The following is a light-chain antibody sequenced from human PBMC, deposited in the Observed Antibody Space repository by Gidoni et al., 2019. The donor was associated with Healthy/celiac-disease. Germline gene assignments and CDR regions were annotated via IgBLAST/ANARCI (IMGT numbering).Light chain of an antibody. CDR2: GAS. Sequence: EIVMTQSPATLSVSPGERATLSCRASQSVSSNLAWYQQKPGQAPRLLIYGASTRATGIPARFSGSGSGTEFTLTISSLQSEDFAVYYCQQYNNWPPNDGFGQGTKVEIK. J-gene: IGKJ1*01. CDR1: QSVSSN. V-gene: IGKV3-15*01. CDR3: QQYNNWPPNDG.